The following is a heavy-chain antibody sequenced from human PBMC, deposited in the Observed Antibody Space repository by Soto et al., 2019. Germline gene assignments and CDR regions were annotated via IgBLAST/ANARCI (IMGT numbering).Heavy chain of an antibody. Sequence: ASVKVSCKASGYTFTSYDINWVRQATGQGLEWMGWMNPNSGNTGYAQKFQGRVTMTRNTSISTAYMELSSLRSEDTAICYCAASYGSGYRAFDYWGQGALVTVSS. V-gene: IGHV1-8*01. J-gene: IGHJ4*02. CDR1: GYTFTSYD. D-gene: IGHD3-10*01. CDR3: AASYGSGYRAFDY. CDR2: MNPNSGNT.